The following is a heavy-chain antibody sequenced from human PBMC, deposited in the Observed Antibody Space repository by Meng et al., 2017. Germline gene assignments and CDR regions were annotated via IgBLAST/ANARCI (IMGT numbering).Heavy chain of an antibody. CDR1: RGTVSSYA. J-gene: IGHJ4*02. CDR2: INPILGTA. CDR3: STGSGIYPLVKY. V-gene: IGHV1-69*01. D-gene: IGHD3-10*01. Sequence: QVKRGVCGAKVKKPGCVGKVSCNASRGTVSSYAISWVRQAPGQGLEWMGWINPILGTANYAQKFQGRVTITADDSTSTAYMELSSLRSEDTAVYYCSTGSGIYPLVKYWGQGTLFTVSS.